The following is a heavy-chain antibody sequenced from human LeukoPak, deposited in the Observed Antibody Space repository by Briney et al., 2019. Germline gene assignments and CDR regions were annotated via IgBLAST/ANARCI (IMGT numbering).Heavy chain of an antibody. V-gene: IGHV3-48*03. Sequence: GSLRLSCAASGFTFSSYEMNWVRLAPGKGLEWVSYISESGSAIYYADSVKGRFTISRVNAKNSLYLQMNSLRAEDTAVYYCARDQYNYGYVSWFDPWGQGTLVTVSS. D-gene: IGHD5-18*01. CDR3: ARDQYNYGYVSWFDP. CDR1: GFTFSSYE. CDR2: ISESGSAI. J-gene: IGHJ5*02.